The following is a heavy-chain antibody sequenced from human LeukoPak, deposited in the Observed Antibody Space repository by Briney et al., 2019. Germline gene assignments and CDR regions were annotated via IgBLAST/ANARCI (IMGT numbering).Heavy chain of an antibody. V-gene: IGHV3-21*04. CDR1: GFTFSIYS. J-gene: IGHJ6*02. CDR3: ARDNIVVVPAAMLPYGMDV. CDR2: ITSSSNYI. Sequence: GGSLRLSCAASGFTFSIYSMNWVRQAPGKGLEWLSSITSSSNYIYYADSVKGRFTISRDNVQNSLYLQMNSLRAEDTAVYYCARDNIVVVPAAMLPYGMDVWGQGTTVTVSS. D-gene: IGHD2-2*01.